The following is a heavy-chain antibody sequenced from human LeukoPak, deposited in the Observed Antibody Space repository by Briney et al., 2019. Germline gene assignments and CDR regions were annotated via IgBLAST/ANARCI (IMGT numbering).Heavy chain of an antibody. Sequence: NPSETLSLTCAVSGGSISSSNWWSWVRQPPGKGLEWIGEIYHSGSTNYNPSLKSRVTISVDKSKNQFSLKLSSVTAADTAVYYCARDRYYYDSSGYLFDYWGQGTLVTVSS. CDR2: IYHSGST. CDR1: GGSISSSNW. CDR3: ARDRYYYDSSGYLFDY. J-gene: IGHJ4*02. V-gene: IGHV4-4*02. D-gene: IGHD3-22*01.